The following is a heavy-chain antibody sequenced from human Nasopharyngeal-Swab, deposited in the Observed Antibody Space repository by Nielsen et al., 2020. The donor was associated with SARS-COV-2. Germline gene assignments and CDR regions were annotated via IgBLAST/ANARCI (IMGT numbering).Heavy chain of an antibody. CDR2: ISYDGSNK. J-gene: IGHJ4*02. CDR1: GFTFSSYA. CDR3: ARDSVVIAVAASFDY. V-gene: IGHV3-30-3*01. D-gene: IGHD6-19*01. Sequence: GGSLRLSCAASGFTFSSYAMHWVRQAPGKGLEWVAVISYDGSNKYYADSVKGRFTISRDNSKNPLYLQMNSLRAEDTAVYYCARDSVVIAVAASFDYWGQGTLVTVSS.